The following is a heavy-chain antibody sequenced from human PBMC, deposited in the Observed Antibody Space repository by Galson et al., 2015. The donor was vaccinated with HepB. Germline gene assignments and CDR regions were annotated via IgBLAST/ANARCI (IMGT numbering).Heavy chain of an antibody. V-gene: IGHV3-15*01. Sequence: SLRLSCAASGFTFTTAWINWVRQAPGKGLEWIGRIKTRTEGVTTDYAAPVNGRFTFSRDDSKNTVYLQMNSLKTEDTAMYYCAADLPSLGSGEFDFWGQGTLVTVSS. CDR3: AADLPSLGSGEFDF. J-gene: IGHJ4*02. D-gene: IGHD3-10*01. CDR1: GFTFTTAW. CDR2: IKTRTEGVTT.